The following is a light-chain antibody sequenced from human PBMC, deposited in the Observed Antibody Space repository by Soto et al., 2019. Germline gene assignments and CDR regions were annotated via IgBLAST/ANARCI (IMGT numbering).Light chain of an antibody. CDR1: SSDVGGYSY. CDR2: DVS. Sequence: QSALTQPASVSGSPGQSITISCTGTSSDVGGYSYVSWYQQHPGKAPKLMIYDVSNRPSGVSNRFSGSKSGNTASLTISGLQAEDEADYYCSSYTSISTWVFGGGTKLTVL. CDR3: SSYTSISTWV. V-gene: IGLV2-14*01. J-gene: IGLJ3*02.